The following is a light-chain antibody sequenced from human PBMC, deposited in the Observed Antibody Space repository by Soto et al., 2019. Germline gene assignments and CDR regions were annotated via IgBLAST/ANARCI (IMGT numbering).Light chain of an antibody. CDR1: KLGDKY. CDR3: QAWDSSTAV. V-gene: IGLV3-1*01. CDR2: QDS. J-gene: IGLJ1*01. Sequence: SYELTQPPSVSVSPGPTASITCSGDKLGDKYASWYQQKPGQSPVLVIYQDSKRPSGITERFSGSNSGNTATLTISGTQAMDEADYYCQAWDSSTAVFGTGTKLTVL.